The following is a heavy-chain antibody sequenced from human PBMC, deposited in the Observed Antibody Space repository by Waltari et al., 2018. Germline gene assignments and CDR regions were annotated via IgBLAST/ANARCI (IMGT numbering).Heavy chain of an antibody. CDR3: ARDKAVTMVQGVMVY. CDR1: GYTFTSYA. V-gene: IGHV1-3*01. J-gene: IGHJ4*02. D-gene: IGHD3-10*01. Sequence: AEVKKPGASVKVSCKASGYTFTSYAMHWVRQAPGQRLEWMGWINAGNGNTKYSQKFQGRVTITRDTSASTAYMELSSLRSEDTAVYYCARDKAVTMVQGVMVYWGQGTLVTVSS. CDR2: INAGNGNT.